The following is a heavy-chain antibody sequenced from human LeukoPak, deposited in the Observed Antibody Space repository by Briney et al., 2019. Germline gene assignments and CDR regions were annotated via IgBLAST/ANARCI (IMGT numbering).Heavy chain of an antibody. D-gene: IGHD6-19*01. CDR1: GGSISTYY. J-gene: IGHJ4*02. CDR2: VSSNEGT. Sequence: SETLSLTCTVSGGSISTYYWGWIRQPPGKGLEWIGYVSSNEGTNYNPSLESRVTILLDTSKNQFSLKLSSVTAADTAVYYCARGAGWYNYWGQGTLVTVSS. CDR3: ARGAGWYNY. V-gene: IGHV4-59*01.